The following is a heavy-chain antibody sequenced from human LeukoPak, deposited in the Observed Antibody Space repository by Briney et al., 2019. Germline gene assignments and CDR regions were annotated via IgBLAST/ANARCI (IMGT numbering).Heavy chain of an antibody. CDR1: GFTFSSYW. CDR3: ARDFTVTRYYYYYMDV. D-gene: IGHD4-11*01. CDR2: INSDGSST. V-gene: IGHV3-74*01. Sequence: GGSLRLSCAASGFTFSSYWMHWVRHAPGEGLVWVSRINSDGSSTSYADSVKGRFTISRDNAKNTLYLQMNSLRAEDTAVYYCARDFTVTRYYYYYMDVWGKGTTVTVSS. J-gene: IGHJ6*03.